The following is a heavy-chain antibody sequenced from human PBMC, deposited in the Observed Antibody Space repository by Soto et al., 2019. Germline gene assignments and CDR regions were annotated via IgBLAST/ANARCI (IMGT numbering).Heavy chain of an antibody. V-gene: IGHV4-31*03. CDR1: GGSISSGGYY. D-gene: IGHD6-19*01. CDR3: ARSGIAVAGNGDWFDP. Sequence: PSETLSLTCTVSGGSISSGGYYWSWTRQHPGKGLEWIGYIYYSGGTYYNPSLKSRVTISVDTSKNQFSLKLSSVTAADTAVYYCARSGIAVAGNGDWFDPWGQGTQVTVSS. J-gene: IGHJ5*02. CDR2: IYYSGGT.